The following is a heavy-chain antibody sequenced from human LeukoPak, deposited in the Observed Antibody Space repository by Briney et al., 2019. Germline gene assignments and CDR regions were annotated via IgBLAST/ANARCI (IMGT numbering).Heavy chain of an antibody. CDR2: INPNSGGT. Sequence: ASVKVSYKASGYTFTGYYMHWVRQAPGQGLEWMGWINPNSGGTNYAQKFQGRVTMTRDTSISTAYMELSRLRSDDTAVYYCARDPGALQEGFVYWGQGTLVTVSS. CDR3: ARDPGALQEGFVY. J-gene: IGHJ4*02. D-gene: IGHD1-26*01. V-gene: IGHV1-2*02. CDR1: GYTFTGYY.